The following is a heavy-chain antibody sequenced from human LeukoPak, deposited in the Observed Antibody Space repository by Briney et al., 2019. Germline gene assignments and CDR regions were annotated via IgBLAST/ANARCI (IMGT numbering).Heavy chain of an antibody. Sequence: ASVRVSCKVSGYTLTELSMHWVRQVPGKGLEWMGGFDPEDGETIYAQKFQGRVTMTEDTSTDTAYMELSSLRSEDTAVYYCATDLGLHSGNRFDYWGQGTLVTVSS. D-gene: IGHD5-24*01. CDR3: ATDLGLHSGNRFDY. V-gene: IGHV1-24*01. CDR1: GYTLTELS. CDR2: FDPEDGET. J-gene: IGHJ4*02.